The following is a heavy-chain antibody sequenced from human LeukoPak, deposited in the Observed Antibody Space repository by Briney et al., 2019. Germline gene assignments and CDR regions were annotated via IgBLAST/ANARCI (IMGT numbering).Heavy chain of an antibody. D-gene: IGHD2-2*02. V-gene: IGHV3-53*01. CDR3: ARDPLYVYMDV. J-gene: IGHJ6*03. CDR2: IYSGGST. CDR1: GFTVSSNY. Sequence: GGSLRLSCAASGFTVSSNYMSWVRQAPGKGLEWVSVIYSGGSTYYADSVKGRFTISRDNSKNTMYLQMNSLRAEDTAVYYCARDPLYVYMDVWGKGTTVTVSS.